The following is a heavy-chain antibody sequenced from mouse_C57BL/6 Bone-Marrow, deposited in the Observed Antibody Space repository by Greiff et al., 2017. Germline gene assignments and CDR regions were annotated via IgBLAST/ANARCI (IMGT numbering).Heavy chain of an antibody. J-gene: IGHJ4*01. CDR1: GFTFSDYG. Sequence: EVQLQQSGGGLVQPGGSLKLSCAASGFTFSDYGMAWVRQAPRKGPEWVAFISNLAYSIYYADTVTGRFTISRENAKNTLYLEMSSLRSEDTAMYYCARQYSDAMDYWGQGTSVTVSS. CDR3: ARQYSDAMDY. D-gene: IGHD3-1*01. CDR2: ISNLAYSI. V-gene: IGHV5-15*01.